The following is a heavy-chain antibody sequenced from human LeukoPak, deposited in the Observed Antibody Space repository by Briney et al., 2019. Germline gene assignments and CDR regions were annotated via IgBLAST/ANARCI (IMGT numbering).Heavy chain of an antibody. D-gene: IGHD7-27*01. Sequence: SETLSLTCTVSGGSISSYYCNWIRQPAGKGLEWVGRIYTSGSTNYNPSLKSRVTMSVDTSKNQFSLNLTSVTAADTAVYYCATSSNWGSWYFDLWGRGTLVTVSS. CDR1: GGSISSYY. CDR3: ATSSNWGSWYFDL. CDR2: IYTSGST. J-gene: IGHJ2*01. V-gene: IGHV4-4*07.